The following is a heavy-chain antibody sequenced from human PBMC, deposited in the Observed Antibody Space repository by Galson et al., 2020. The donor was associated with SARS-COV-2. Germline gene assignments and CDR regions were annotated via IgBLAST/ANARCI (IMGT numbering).Heavy chain of an antibody. J-gene: IGHJ6*03. D-gene: IGHD3-3*01. CDR1: GFTVSDYY. CDR2: ISGSGSTI. Sequence: GGSLRLSCAASGFTVSDYYMSWVRQAPGKGPEWVSYISGSGSTIDYGDSVKGRFTISKDDAKNSLYLQMNRLRPEDTAVYYCARGGENYMDVWGEGTTVTVSS. V-gene: IGHV3-11*01. CDR3: ARGGENYMDV.